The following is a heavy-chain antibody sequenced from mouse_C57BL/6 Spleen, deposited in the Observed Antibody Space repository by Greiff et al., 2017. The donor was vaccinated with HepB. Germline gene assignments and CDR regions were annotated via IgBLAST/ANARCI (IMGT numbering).Heavy chain of an antibody. CDR2: ISSGGDYI. J-gene: IGHJ3*01. CDR3: TRENDYDGEPTWFAY. V-gene: IGHV5-9-1*02. D-gene: IGHD2-4*01. CDR1: GFTFSSYA. Sequence: EVKLVESGEGLVKPGGSLKLSCAASGFTFSSYAMSWVRQTPEKRLEWVAYISSGGDYIYYADTVKGRFTISRDNARNTLYLQMSSLKSEDTAMDYCTRENDYDGEPTWFAYWGQGTLVTVSA.